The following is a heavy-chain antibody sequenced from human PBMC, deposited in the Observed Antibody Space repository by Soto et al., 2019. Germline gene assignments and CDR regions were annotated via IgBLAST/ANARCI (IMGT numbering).Heavy chain of an antibody. CDR3: ARLAYNPIEVNVYGDDAFDL. CDR2: IYYSGST. V-gene: IGHV4-59*08. CDR1: GGSSSSYY. D-gene: IGHD2-21*01. J-gene: IGHJ3*01. Sequence: SETLSLTCTVSGGSSSSYYWSWIRQPPGKGLEWIGYIYYSGSTNCNPSLKSRVTISVDTSENQFSLNLGSVTAADTAVYYCARLAYNPIEVNVYGDDAFDLWGQGTMVTVSS.